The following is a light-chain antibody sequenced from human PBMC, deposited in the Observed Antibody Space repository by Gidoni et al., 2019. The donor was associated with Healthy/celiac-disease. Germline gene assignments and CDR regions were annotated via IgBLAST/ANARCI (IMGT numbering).Light chain of an antibody. V-gene: IGKV1-39*01. J-gene: IGKJ4*01. CDR1: QSISSY. CDR3: QQSYSTPV. Sequence: DIQMTQSPSSLSASVGDRVTITCRASQSISSYLNWYQQNPGKAPKLLIYAASSLQSGVPSRFSGSGSGTDFTLTISSLQPEDFATYYCQQSYSTPVFGGGTKVEIK. CDR2: AAS.